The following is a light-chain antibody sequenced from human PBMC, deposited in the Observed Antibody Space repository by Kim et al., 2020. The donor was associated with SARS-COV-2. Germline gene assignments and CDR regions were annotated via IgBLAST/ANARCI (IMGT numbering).Light chain of an antibody. CDR3: QQHYSVPRT. CDR2: WAS. Sequence: DIVMTQSPDSLSVSLGETATINCKSSQSVLNRSNNRDYLVWYQQKPGQPPKLLMCWASTRESGVPDRFSGSGSGTDFTLTITNLQAEDAAVYFCQQHYSVPRTFGQGTKVDIK. J-gene: IGKJ1*01. CDR1: QSVLNRSNNRDY. V-gene: IGKV4-1*01.